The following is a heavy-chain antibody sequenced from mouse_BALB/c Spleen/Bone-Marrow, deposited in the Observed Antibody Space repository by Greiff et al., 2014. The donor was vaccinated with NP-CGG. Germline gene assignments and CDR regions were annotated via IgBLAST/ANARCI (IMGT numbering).Heavy chain of an antibody. CDR2: ISYSGIT. D-gene: IGHD2-10*02. J-gene: IGHJ4*01. V-gene: IGHV3-8*02. CDR3: ARLEEGYGNYEGYYYALDY. CDR1: GDSITSGY. Sequence: VQLQQSGPSLVKPSQTLSLTYSVTGDSITSGYWNWIRKFPGNKLEYMGYISYSGITYYNPSLKSRISITRDTSKNQYYLQLNSVTTGDTATYFCARLEEGYGNYEGYYYALDYWGQGTSVTVSS.